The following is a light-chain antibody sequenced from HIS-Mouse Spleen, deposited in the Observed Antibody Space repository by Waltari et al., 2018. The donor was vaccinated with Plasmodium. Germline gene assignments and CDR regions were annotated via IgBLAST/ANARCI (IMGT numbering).Light chain of an antibody. CDR1: SSAVGGYNY. V-gene: IGLV2-8*01. Sequence: QSALTQPPSASGSPGQSVTISCTGTSSAVGGYNYVSWYQQHPGKAPKLMIYDVSKRPSGGPDRFSGSKSGNTASLTVSGLQAEDEADYDCSSYAGSNNLVFGGGTKLTVL. CDR3: SSYAGSNNLV. J-gene: IGLJ2*01. CDR2: DVS.